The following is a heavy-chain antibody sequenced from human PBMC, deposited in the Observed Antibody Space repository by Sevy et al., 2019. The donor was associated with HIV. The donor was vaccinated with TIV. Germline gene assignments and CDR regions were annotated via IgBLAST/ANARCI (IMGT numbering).Heavy chain of an antibody. Sequence: ASVKVSCKTSGYTFTSYRITWVRQAPGKGLEWLGWSSPHNGDTNYAQRVQGRVTMITDTSTTTSYLELRSLTSDDTSEYYWARSYCSGGRCYPLAYWGQGTLVTVSS. V-gene: IGHV1-18*01. CDR1: GYTFTSYR. D-gene: IGHD2-15*01. CDR2: SSPHNGDT. J-gene: IGHJ4*02. CDR3: ARSYCSGGRCYPLAY.